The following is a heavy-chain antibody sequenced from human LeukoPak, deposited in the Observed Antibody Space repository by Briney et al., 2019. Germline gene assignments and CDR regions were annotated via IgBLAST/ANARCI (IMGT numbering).Heavy chain of an antibody. D-gene: IGHD1-26*01. V-gene: IGHV4-4*07. CDR3: ASGANSGSYFEG. CDR1: GGSMSNNY. Sequence: SSETLSLTCTVSGGSMSNNYWNYWNWIRQPAGKGLEWIGRIYTGGSSNYNPSLKSRVTMSVDTSKDQFSLKLTSVTAADTAVYYCASGANSGSYFEGWGQGTLVTVSS. CDR2: IYTGGSS. J-gene: IGHJ4*02.